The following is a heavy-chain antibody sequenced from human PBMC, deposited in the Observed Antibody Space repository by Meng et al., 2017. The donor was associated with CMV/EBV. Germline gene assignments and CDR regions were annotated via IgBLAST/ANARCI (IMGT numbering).Heavy chain of an antibody. CDR3: AKDRLNLFTEYQLPATHFDY. D-gene: IGHD2-2*01. J-gene: IGHJ4*02. CDR2: ISGSGGST. V-gene: IGHV3-23*01. CDR1: GLTFSSYA. Sequence: GESLKISCAASGLTFSSYAMSWVRQAPGKGLEWVSAISGSGGSTYYADSVKGRFTISRDNSKNTLYLQMNSLRAEDTAVYYCAKDRLNLFTEYQLPATHFDYWGQGTLVTVSS.